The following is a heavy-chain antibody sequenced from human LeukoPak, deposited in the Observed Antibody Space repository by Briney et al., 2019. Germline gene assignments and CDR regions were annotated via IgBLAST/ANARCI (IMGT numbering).Heavy chain of an antibody. V-gene: IGHV4-39*07. CDR1: GGSISSSSYY. Sequence: PSETLSLTCTVSGGSISSSSYYWGWIRQPPGKGLEWIGSIYYSGSTYYNPSLKSRVTISVDTSKNQFSLKLSSVTAADTAVYYCAREAIEYSSSSRLYYFDYWGQGTLVTVSS. CDR3: AREAIEYSSSSRLYYFDY. J-gene: IGHJ4*02. CDR2: IYYSGST. D-gene: IGHD6-6*01.